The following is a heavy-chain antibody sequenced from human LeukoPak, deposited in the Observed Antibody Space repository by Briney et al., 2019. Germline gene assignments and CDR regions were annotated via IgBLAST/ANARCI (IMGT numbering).Heavy chain of an antibody. CDR1: GFAFTAYG. CDR2: IIPIFGTA. D-gene: IGHD6-6*01. J-gene: IGHJ4*02. V-gene: IGHV1-69*05. CDR3: ARDVEYSSSPGFDY. Sequence: SVKVSCKASGFAFTAYGITWVRQAPGQGLEWMGGIIPIFGTANYAQKFQGRVTITTDESTSTAYMELSSLRSEDTAVYYCARDVEYSSSPGFDYWGQGTLVTVSS.